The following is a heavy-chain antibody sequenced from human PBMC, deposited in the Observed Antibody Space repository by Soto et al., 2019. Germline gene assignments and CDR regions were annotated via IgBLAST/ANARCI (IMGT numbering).Heavy chain of an antibody. CDR1: GYTFSDYW. CDR2: MYPGDSDT. CDR3: ARVPPGRNGYNQFDE. D-gene: IGHD5-18*01. V-gene: IGHV5-51*01. Sequence: GESLKISCKGSGYTFSDYWIGWVRQMPGKGLEWMGIMYPGDSDTRYSPSFQGQVTISADKSISTAYLQWSSLKASDTAMYYCARVPPGRNGYNQFDESGQGTLVSVSS. J-gene: IGHJ4*02.